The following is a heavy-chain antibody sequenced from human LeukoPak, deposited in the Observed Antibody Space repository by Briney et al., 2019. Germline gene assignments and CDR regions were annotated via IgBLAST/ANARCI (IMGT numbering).Heavy chain of an antibody. CDR3: ARDPAHGMDV. Sequence: GGSLRLSCAASGFTFSSYAMHWVRQAPGKGLEWVAVISYDGSNKYYADSVKGRFTISRDNSKNTLYLQMNSLRAEDTAAYYCARDPAHGMDVWGQGTTVTVSS. J-gene: IGHJ6*02. CDR1: GFTFSSYA. CDR2: ISYDGSNK. V-gene: IGHV3-30-3*01.